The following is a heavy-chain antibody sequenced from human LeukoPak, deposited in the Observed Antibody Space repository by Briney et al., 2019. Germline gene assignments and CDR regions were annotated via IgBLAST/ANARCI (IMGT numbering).Heavy chain of an antibody. V-gene: IGHV4-59*01. CDR2: IYYSGST. Sequence: SETLSLTCTVSGGSISSYYWSWIRQPPGKGLEWIGYIYYSGSTNYNPSLKSRVTISVDTSKNQFSLKLSSVTAADTAVYYCARERPPGDSSNWFLEGYFDIWGQGTLVTVSS. CDR3: ARERPPGDSSNWFLEGYFDI. D-gene: IGHD6-13*01. J-gene: IGHJ4*02. CDR1: GGSISSYY.